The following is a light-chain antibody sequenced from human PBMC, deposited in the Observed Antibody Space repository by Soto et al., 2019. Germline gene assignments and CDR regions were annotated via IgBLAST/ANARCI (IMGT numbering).Light chain of an antibody. Sequence: DVQMTQSASTLSASVGDRVTITCRASQYISSWLAWYQQKPGTAPRLLIYDASNLQSGVPSRFSGSGSGTDFSLTIIGLQSDDVATYYCQQANSFPWTFGQGTKVDIK. CDR3: QQANSFPWT. CDR2: DAS. V-gene: IGKV1-12*01. J-gene: IGKJ1*01. CDR1: QYISSW.